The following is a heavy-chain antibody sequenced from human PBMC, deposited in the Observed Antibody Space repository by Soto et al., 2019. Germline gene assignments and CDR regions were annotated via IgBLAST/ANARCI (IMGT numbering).Heavy chain of an antibody. CDR1: GGSISSYY. CDR3: ARQWDWSFYYIMDV. V-gene: IGHV4-59*08. CDR2: IYYSGST. D-gene: IGHD3-9*01. J-gene: IGHJ6*02. Sequence: QVQLQESGPGLVKPSETLSLTCTVSGGSISSYYWSWIRQPPGKGLEWIGNIYYSGSTNYNPSLKSRVTMSVDTSENQFSLALNSVTAADTAVYYCARQWDWSFYYIMDVWGQGTTVTVSS.